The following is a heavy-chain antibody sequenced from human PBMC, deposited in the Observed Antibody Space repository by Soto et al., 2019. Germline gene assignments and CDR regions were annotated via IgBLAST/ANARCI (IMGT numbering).Heavy chain of an antibody. Sequence: GKSLRLSCSASRLDFSSYAITWVGRAPGKGLEWVSTIGDSGDSTYYADSVKGRFTISRDNSRNTLYLQMNSLRAEDTAVYSCAKSSTNWYASYFDYWGQGTLVTVSS. J-gene: IGHJ4*02. CDR3: AKSSTNWYASYFDY. V-gene: IGHV3-23*01. D-gene: IGHD6-13*01. CDR1: RLDFSSYA. CDR2: IGDSGDST.